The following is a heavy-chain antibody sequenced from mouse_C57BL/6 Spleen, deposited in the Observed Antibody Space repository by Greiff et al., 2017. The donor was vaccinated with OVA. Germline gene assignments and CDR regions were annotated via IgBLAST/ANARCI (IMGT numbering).Heavy chain of an antibody. Sequence: DVMLVESGGGLVKPGGSLKLSCAASGFTFSDYGMHWVRQAPEKGLEWVAYISSGSSTIYYADTVKGRFTISRDNAKNTLFLQMTSLRSEDTAMYYCARPGDGYYGYFDVWGTGTTVTVSS. V-gene: IGHV5-17*01. CDR2: ISSGSSTI. J-gene: IGHJ1*03. CDR3: ARPGDGYYGYFDV. CDR1: GFTFSDYG. D-gene: IGHD2-3*01.